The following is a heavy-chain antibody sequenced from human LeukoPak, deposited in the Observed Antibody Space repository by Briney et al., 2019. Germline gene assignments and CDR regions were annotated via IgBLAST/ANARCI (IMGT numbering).Heavy chain of an antibody. J-gene: IGHJ4*02. D-gene: IGHD6-13*01. CDR2: IYSGGST. CDR3: ARRSPIAGAGPRRLED. CDR1: GFTVSSSH. V-gene: IGHV3-53*01. Sequence: GGSLRLPCAASGFTVSSSHMSWVRQAPGKGLEWVSSIYSGGSTSYSDSVKGRFIISRDNSKNTLYLQMNSLRAEDTAIYYCARRSPIAGAGPRRLEDWGQGTLVTVSS.